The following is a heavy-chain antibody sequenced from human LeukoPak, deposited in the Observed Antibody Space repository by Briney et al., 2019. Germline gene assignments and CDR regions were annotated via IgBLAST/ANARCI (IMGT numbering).Heavy chain of an antibody. J-gene: IGHJ6*03. CDR3: TGSSSTYYYYMDV. Sequence: HPGGSLRLSCAASGFTFSSYGMHWVRQAPGKGLEWVAFIRYDGSNKYYADSVKGRFTISRDNSKNTLYLQMNSLRAEDTAVYYCTGSSSTYYYYMDVWGKGTTVTISS. CDR2: IRYDGSNK. V-gene: IGHV3-30*02. D-gene: IGHD3-10*01. CDR1: GFTFSSYG.